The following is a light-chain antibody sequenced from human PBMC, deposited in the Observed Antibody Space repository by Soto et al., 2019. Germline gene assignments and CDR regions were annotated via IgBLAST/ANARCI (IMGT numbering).Light chain of an antibody. CDR2: EVN. V-gene: IGLV2-8*01. CDR3: SSYAGYSNLV. CDR1: SSDVGDYNY. Sequence: QSVLTQPPSASGSPGQSVTISCTGTSSDVGDYNYVSWYQQHPGKAPKLMLYEVNKRPSGVPDRFSGSKSGNTASLTVSGLQAEDEADYYCSSYAGYSNLVFGGGTKLTVL. J-gene: IGLJ2*01.